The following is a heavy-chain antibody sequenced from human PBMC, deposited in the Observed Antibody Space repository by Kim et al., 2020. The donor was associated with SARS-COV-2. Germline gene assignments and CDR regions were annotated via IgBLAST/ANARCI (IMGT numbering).Heavy chain of an antibody. CDR3: ARASGLPQDHDAFDI. Sequence: QKFQGRVTMTRNTSISTAYMELSSLRSEDTAVYYCARASGLPQDHDAFDIWGQGTMVTVSS. V-gene: IGHV1-8*01. J-gene: IGHJ3*02. D-gene: IGHD2-15*01.